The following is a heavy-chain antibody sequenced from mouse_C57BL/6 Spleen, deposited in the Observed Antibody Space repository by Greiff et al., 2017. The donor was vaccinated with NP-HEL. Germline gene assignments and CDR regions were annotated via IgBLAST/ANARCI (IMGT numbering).Heavy chain of an antibody. CDR2: INPNNGGT. J-gene: IGHJ4*01. V-gene: IGHV1-18*01. Sequence: VQLQQSGPELVKPGASVKIPCKASGYTFTDYNMDWVKQSHGKSLEWIGDINPNNGGTIYNQKFKGKATLTVDKSSSTAYMELRSLTSEDTAVYYCARKIYGSSHYYAMDYWGQGTSVTVSS. CDR3: ARKIYGSSHYYAMDY. D-gene: IGHD1-1*01. CDR1: GYTFTDYN.